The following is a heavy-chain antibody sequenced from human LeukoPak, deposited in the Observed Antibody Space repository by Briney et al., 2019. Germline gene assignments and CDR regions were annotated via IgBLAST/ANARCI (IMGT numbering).Heavy chain of an antibody. CDR3: VVLPAY. D-gene: IGHD3-16*02. CDR2: VYQSGNT. Sequence: PSETLSLTCTVSGYSIRGDYYWGWIRQPPGKGLEWIGSVYQSGNTYRNPSLKNRVTISVDMSKNQFSLKVTSVTAADTAVYYCVVLPAYWGQGTLVSVSS. CDR1: GYSIRGDYY. V-gene: IGHV4-38-2*02. J-gene: IGHJ4*02.